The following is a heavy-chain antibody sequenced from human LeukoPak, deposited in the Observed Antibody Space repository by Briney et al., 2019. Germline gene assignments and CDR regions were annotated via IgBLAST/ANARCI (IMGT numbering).Heavy chain of an antibody. J-gene: IGHJ4*02. CDR1: GGSIISDTYY. V-gene: IGHV4-39*07. Sequence: SETLSLTCTVSGGSIISDTYYWGWIRQPPGKGLEWIGSIYYSGSTYYSPSLKSRVTMSVDTSTNQFSLKLISVTAADTALYYCARNFYASSGYYLDDFYFDFWGQGTLVTVSS. CDR3: ARNFYASSGYYLDDFYFDF. CDR2: IYYSGST. D-gene: IGHD3-22*01.